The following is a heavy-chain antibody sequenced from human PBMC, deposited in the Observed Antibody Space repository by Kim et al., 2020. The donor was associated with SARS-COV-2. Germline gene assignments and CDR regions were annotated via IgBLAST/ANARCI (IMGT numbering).Heavy chain of an antibody. CDR3: ARDYFGSDASYVAFDI. D-gene: IGHD3-10*01. Sequence: SETLSLTCTVSGGSVSSSNYFWNWIRQPPGKGLEWIGFIPYSGNTNYNPSLKSRVTISIDTSKNQFSLKLRSVTAADTAVYFCARDYFGSDASYVAFDIWGQGTMVTVSS. CDR1: GGSVSSSNYF. J-gene: IGHJ3*02. CDR2: IPYSGNT. V-gene: IGHV4-61*01.